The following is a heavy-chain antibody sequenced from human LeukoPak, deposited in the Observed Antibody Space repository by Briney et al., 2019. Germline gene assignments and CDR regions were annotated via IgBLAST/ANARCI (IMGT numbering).Heavy chain of an antibody. J-gene: IGHJ3*02. V-gene: IGHV1-46*01. Sequence: ASVTVSCKASGYTFTSYYMHWVRHAPAQRQEWMGIINPSGGSTNYAQTVQGRVTMTRDTSTSTVYMELSSLSSEGTAVHYCATGPCFSFHERYDVVSQAFAIPGARKTVSVSS. CDR1: GYTFTSYY. CDR2: INPSGGST. D-gene: IGHD3-22*01. CDR3: ATGPCFSFHERYDVVSQAFAI.